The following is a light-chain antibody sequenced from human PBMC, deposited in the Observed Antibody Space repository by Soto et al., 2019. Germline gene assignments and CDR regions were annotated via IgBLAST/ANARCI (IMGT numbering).Light chain of an antibody. CDR1: SSDVGGYNY. J-gene: IGLJ1*01. CDR2: DVS. V-gene: IGLV2-14*01. Sequence: QSALTQPASVSGSPGQSITISCTGTSSDVGGYNYVSWYQQHPGKAPKLMFYDVSNRPSGVSNRFSGSKSGNTASLTISGLQAEDEADYYCSSYTSSSTLATVFGTGTKVTVL. CDR3: SSYTSSSTLATV.